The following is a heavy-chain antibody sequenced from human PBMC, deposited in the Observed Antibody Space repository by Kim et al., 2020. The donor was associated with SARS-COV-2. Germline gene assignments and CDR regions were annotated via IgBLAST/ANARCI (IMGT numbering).Heavy chain of an antibody. V-gene: IGHV3-23*01. J-gene: IGHJ4*02. CDR3: AKGALRFLEWLSSGQDY. Sequence: VKGRFPISRDKSKNTLYLQRNSLRAEDTAVYYCAKGALRFLEWLSSGQDYWGQGTLVTVSS. D-gene: IGHD3-3*01.